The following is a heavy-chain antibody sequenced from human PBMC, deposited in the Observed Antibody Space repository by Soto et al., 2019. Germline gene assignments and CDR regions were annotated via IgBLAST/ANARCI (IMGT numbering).Heavy chain of an antibody. CDR3: ARRLGYGDYVSDY. J-gene: IGHJ4*02. Sequence: LRLSCAASGFTFSSYEMNWVRQAPGKGLEWVSYISSSGSTIYYADSVKGRFTISRDNAKNSLYLQMNSLRAEDTAVYYCARRLGYGDYVSDYWGQGTLVTVSS. V-gene: IGHV3-48*03. CDR2: ISSSGSTI. D-gene: IGHD4-17*01. CDR1: GFTFSSYE.